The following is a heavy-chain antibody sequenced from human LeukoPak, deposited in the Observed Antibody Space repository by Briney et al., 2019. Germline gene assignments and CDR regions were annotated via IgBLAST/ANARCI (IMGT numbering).Heavy chain of an antibody. V-gene: IGHV3-74*01. J-gene: IGHJ6*03. Sequence: GGSLRLSCAASGFTFSDYYMSWIRQAPGKGLVWVSRINSDGSSTSYADSVKGRFTISRDNAKNTLYLQMNSLRAEDTAVYYCARDGSGYYYYYYMDVWGKGTTVTVSS. CDR1: GFTFSDYY. CDR2: INSDGSST. D-gene: IGHD3-3*01. CDR3: ARDGSGYYYYYYMDV.